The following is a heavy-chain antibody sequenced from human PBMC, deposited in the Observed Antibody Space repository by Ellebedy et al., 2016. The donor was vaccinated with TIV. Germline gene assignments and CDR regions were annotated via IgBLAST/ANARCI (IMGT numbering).Heavy chain of an antibody. V-gene: IGHV3-15*01. CDR1: GFTFSNAW. CDR2: IKSKTDGGTT. Sequence: GGSLRLXXAASGFTFSNAWMSWVRQAPGKGLEWVGRIKSKTDGGTTDYAAPVKGRFTISRDDSKNTLYLQMNSLKTEDTAVYYCTTGPDDRYYFDYWGQGTLVTVSS. D-gene: IGHD5-24*01. CDR3: TTGPDDRYYFDY. J-gene: IGHJ4*02.